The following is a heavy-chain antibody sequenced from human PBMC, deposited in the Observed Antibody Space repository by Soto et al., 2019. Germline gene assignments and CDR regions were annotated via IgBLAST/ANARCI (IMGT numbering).Heavy chain of an antibody. J-gene: IGHJ4*02. V-gene: IGHV3-30*18. Sequence: QVHLVESGGGVVQPGRSLRLSCAASGFTFSSYGMHWVRQAPGRGLEWVALISYDGSKKHYEDSVKGRFTISRDNSKNTLYLQMNSLRPEDTAVYYCAKLYPAGTETCLGGFDYWGQGALVTVSS. CDR1: GFTFSSYG. CDR3: AKLYPAGTETCLGGFDY. D-gene: IGHD4-4*01. CDR2: ISYDGSKK.